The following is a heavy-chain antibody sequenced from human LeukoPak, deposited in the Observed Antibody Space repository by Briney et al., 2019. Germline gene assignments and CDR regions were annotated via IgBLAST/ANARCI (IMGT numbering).Heavy chain of an antibody. CDR1: GFTFSSYG. J-gene: IGHJ4*02. CDR3: AKVKGSEGYCSITSCLADY. V-gene: IGHV3-23*01. D-gene: IGHD2-2*01. Sequence: GGSLRLSCAVSGFTFSSYGMTWVRQAPGKGLEWVSAISSSGGNTYYADSVKGRFTISRDNSKNTLYLQLNSLRSEDTAVYYCAKVKGSEGYCSITSCLADYWRQGTLVTV. CDR2: ISSSGGNT.